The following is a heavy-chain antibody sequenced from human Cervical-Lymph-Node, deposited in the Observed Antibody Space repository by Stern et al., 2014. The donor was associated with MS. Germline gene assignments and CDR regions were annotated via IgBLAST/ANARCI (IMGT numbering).Heavy chain of an antibody. J-gene: IGHJ4*02. CDR1: GFTFSNYG. D-gene: IGHD1-1*01. CDR3: AKKSVGTTGTTTAFDY. CDR2: ISYDADVK. Sequence: QVQLVESGGGVVQPGTSLRLSCAVSGFTFSNYGMHWVRHAPGKGLEWVAVISYDADVKFYADSVKGRFTISRDTPKNTMYLQLNSLKVEDTAVYFCAKKSVGTTGTTTAFDYWGQGTLVTVSS. V-gene: IGHV3-30*18.